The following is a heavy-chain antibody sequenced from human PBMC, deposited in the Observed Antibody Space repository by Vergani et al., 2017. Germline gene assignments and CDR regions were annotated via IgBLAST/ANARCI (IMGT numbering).Heavy chain of an antibody. D-gene: IGHD3-10*01. Sequence: EVHLLESGGGQVEAGGSLRLSCVASGFTFSSYSMNWVRQAPGKGLEWVSSISSSSSYIHYSDSLKGRFTISRDNAKSSLYLQMNSLRAEDTGVYYCARDQYYLGSGSYPYFYYYGLDVWGQGTAVTVSS. J-gene: IGHJ6*02. V-gene: IGHV3-21*01. CDR3: ARDQYYLGSGSYPYFYYYGLDV. CDR2: ISSSSSYI. CDR1: GFTFSSYS.